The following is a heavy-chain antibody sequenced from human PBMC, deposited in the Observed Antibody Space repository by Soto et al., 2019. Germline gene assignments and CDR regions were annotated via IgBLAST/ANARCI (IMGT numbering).Heavy chain of an antibody. J-gene: IGHJ4*02. D-gene: IGHD6-13*01. CDR1: GGSISSSSYY. CDR2: IYYSGST. Sequence: SETLSLTCTVSGGSISSSSYYWGWIRQPPGKGLEWIGSIYYSGSTYYNPSLKSRVTISVDTSKNQFSLKLSSVTAADTAVYYCARHASIAAAGYFDYWGQGTLVTVSS. V-gene: IGHV4-39*01. CDR3: ARHASIAAAGYFDY.